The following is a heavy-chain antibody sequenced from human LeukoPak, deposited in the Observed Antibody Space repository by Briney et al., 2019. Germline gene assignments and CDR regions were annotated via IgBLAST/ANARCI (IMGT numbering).Heavy chain of an antibody. D-gene: IGHD6-19*01. CDR2: IYYSGST. CDR3: ARGYSSGWYVWFDP. V-gene: IGHV4-31*03. Sequence: PSETLSLTCTVPGGSISSGGYYWSWIRQHPGKGLEWIGYIYYSGSTYYNPSLKSRVTISVDTSKNQFSLKLSSVTAADTAVYYCARGYSSGWYVWFDPWGQGTLVTVSS. J-gene: IGHJ5*02. CDR1: GGSISSGGYY.